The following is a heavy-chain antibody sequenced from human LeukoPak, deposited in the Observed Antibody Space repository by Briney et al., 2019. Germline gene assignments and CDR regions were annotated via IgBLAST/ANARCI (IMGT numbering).Heavy chain of an antibody. CDR2: ISSSGSTI. J-gene: IGHJ6*03. Sequence: PGGPLRLSCAASGFTFSDYYMSWIRQAPGKGLEWVSYISSSGSTIYYADSVKGRFTISRDNAKNSLYLQMNSLRAEDTAVYYCARVLSFYYYYMDVWGKGTTVTVSS. CDR1: GFTFSDYY. CDR3: ARVLSFYYYYMDV. V-gene: IGHV3-11*01. D-gene: IGHD2-2*01.